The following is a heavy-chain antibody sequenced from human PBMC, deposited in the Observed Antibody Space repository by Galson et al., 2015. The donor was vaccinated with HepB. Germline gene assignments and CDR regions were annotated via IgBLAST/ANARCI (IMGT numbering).Heavy chain of an antibody. V-gene: IGHV1-2*02. CDR2: INPNSGGT. CDR1: GYTFTGYY. Sequence: SVKVSCKASGYTFTGYYMHWVRQAPGQGLEWMGWINPNSGGTNYAQKFQGRVTMTRDTSISTAYMELSRLRSDDTAVYYCARDSLGAVAGTDRYGMAVWGQGTTVTVSS. CDR3: ARDSLGAVAGTDRYGMAV. D-gene: IGHD6-19*01. J-gene: IGHJ6*02.